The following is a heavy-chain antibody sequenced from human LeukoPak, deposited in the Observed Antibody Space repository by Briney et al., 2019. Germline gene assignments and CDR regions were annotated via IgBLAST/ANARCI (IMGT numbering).Heavy chain of an antibody. Sequence: GGSLRLSCTASGFTFEDYAMHWVRQGPGKGLEWVSLISGNGNNIYYADSVKGRFTISRDNSKNSLYLQMNSLRTEDTALYYCAKDLPQYYDFWSGYYGGFDYWGQGTLVTVSS. J-gene: IGHJ4*02. CDR2: ISGNGNNI. CDR3: AKDLPQYYDFWSGYYGGFDY. D-gene: IGHD3-3*01. CDR1: GFTFEDYA. V-gene: IGHV3-43*02.